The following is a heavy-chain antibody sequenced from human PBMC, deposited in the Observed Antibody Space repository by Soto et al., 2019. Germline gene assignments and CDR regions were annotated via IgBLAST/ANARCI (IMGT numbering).Heavy chain of an antibody. Sequence: ASVKVSCKVSGYTLTELSMHWVRQAPGKGLEWMGGFDPEDGETIYAQKFQGRVTMTEDTSTDTAYMELSSLRSEDTAVYYCATDRSYGYYYCSGSYTYWNYGMDVWG. CDR1: GYTLTELS. J-gene: IGHJ6*02. D-gene: IGHD3-10*01. CDR3: ATDRSYGYYYCSGSYTYWNYGMDV. CDR2: FDPEDGET. V-gene: IGHV1-24*01.